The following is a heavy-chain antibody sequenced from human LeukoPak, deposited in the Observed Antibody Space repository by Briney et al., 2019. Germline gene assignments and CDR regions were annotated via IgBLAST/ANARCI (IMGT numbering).Heavy chain of an antibody. CDR2: IQSKTDGGTT. J-gene: IGHJ4*02. Sequence: GGSLRLSCAASGFTFSNTWMNWVRQAPGKGLEWVGRIQSKTDGGTTEYAAPVKGRFTISRDDSKTTLYLQMNSPKTEDTAVYYCATLTVRGVINIWGQGTLVTVSS. D-gene: IGHD3-10*01. V-gene: IGHV3-15*01. CDR1: GFTFSNTW. CDR3: ATLTVRGVINI.